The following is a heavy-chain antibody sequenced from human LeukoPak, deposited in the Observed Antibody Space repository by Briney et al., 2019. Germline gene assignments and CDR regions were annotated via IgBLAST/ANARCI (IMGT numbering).Heavy chain of an antibody. D-gene: IGHD2-2*01. Sequence: SETLSLTCTVSGGSISSSSYYWGWLRQPPGKGLEWIGSIYYSGSTYYNPSLKSRVTISVDTSKNQFSLKLSSVTAADTAVYYCARVERSLIVVVPAAPTFDYWGQGTLVTVSP. V-gene: IGHV4-39*07. CDR2: IYYSGST. CDR3: ARVERSLIVVVPAAPTFDY. CDR1: GGSISSSSYY. J-gene: IGHJ4*02.